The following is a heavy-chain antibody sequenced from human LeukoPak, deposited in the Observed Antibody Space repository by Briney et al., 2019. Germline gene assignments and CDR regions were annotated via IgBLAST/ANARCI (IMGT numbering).Heavy chain of an antibody. CDR2: IYTSGST. V-gene: IGHV4-4*07. CDR3: AREVMFYNSSWYLYYYMDV. J-gene: IGHJ6*03. CDR1: GGSISSYY. Sequence: SETLSLTCTVSGGSISSYYWSWIQQPAGKGLEWIGRIYTSGSTNYNPSLKSRVTMSVDTSKNQFSLKLSSVTAADTAVYYCAREVMFYNSSWYLYYYMDVWGKGTMVTVSS. D-gene: IGHD6-13*01.